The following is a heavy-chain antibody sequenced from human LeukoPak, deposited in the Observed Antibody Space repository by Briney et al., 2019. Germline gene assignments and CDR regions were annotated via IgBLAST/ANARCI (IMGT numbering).Heavy chain of an antibody. CDR2: VFDSGGT. V-gene: IGHV4-59*01. CDR1: GGSISNYW. CDR3: ARGYSSSWNYFDY. J-gene: IGHJ4*02. Sequence: SETLSLTCTVSGGSISNYWWSWIRQPPGKGLEWIGYVFDSGGTNYNPSLKGRVTISVDTPKKQFSLKLSSVTAADTAVYYCARGYSSSWNYFDYWGQGTLVTVST. D-gene: IGHD6-13*01.